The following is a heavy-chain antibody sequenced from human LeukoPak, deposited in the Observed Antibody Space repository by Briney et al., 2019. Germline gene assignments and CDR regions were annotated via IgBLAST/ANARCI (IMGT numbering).Heavy chain of an antibody. CDR3: ARFLGRTVTGSYFQH. J-gene: IGHJ1*01. CDR1: GYSFTSYW. V-gene: IGHV5-51*01. D-gene: IGHD4-17*01. CDR2: IYPGDSDT. Sequence: GESLKISCKGSGYSFTSYWIGWVRQMPGKGLEWMGIIYPGDSDTRYSPSFQGQVTISADKSISTAYLQWSSLKASDTAMYYCARFLGRTVTGSYFQHWGQGTLVTVS.